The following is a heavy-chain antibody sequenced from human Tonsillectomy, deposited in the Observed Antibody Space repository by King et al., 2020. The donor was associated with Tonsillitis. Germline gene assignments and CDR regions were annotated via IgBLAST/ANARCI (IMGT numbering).Heavy chain of an antibody. CDR3: ASTPGVNWSRFDD. CDR1: GDSIRSYF. D-gene: IGHD4-23*01. V-gene: IGHV4-59*01. Sequence: QVQLQESGPGLVKPSETLSLTCTVSGDSIRSYFWNWIRQSPGKGLEWIGYLYYTGSTKYSPSLKSRVTTSLDTSRNQFSLMLSSVTAADTSVYFCASTPGVNWSRFDDWGQGILVTVSS. J-gene: IGHJ4*02. CDR2: LYYTGST.